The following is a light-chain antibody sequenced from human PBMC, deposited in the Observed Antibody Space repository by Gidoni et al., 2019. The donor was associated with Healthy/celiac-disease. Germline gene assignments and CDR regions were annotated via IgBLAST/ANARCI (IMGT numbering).Light chain of an antibody. J-gene: IGKJ5*01. CDR1: QSVSSSY. CDR2: VAS. Sequence: EIVLTQSPGTLSLSPGERATLSCRASQSVSSSYLAWYQQKPGPAPRLLIYVASSRATGIPDRFSGSGSGTDFTLTISRLEPEDFAVYYCQQYGSSRITFXXXTRLEIK. V-gene: IGKV3-20*01. CDR3: QQYGSSRIT.